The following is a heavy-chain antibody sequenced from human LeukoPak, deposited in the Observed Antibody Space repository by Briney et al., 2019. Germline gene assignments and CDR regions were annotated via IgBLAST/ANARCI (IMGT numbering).Heavy chain of an antibody. J-gene: IGHJ4*02. V-gene: IGHV3-48*01. CDR3: AKVNGVHSPYYFDY. CDR2: INSGSLTI. Sequence: GGSLRLSCAASGFTVSSNYMSWVRQAPGKGLEWVSYINSGSLTIYYADSVKGRFTISRDNSKNTLYLQMNSLRAEDTAVYYCAKVNGVHSPYYFDYWGQGTLVTVSS. CDR1: GFTVSSNY. D-gene: IGHD1-1*01.